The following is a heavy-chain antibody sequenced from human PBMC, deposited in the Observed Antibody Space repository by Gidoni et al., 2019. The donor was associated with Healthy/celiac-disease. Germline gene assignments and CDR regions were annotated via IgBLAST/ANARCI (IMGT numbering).Heavy chain of an antibody. CDR1: GFTFSSYA. CDR3: AKLSGYSSSWYAGNWFDP. J-gene: IGHJ5*02. CDR2: ISGSGDRT. Sequence: EVQLLESGGGLVQPGGSLRLSCAAPGFTFSSYAMSWVGQAPGKGLEWVSAISGSGDRTYYIDSVKGRFTISRDNSKNTLYLQMNSLRAEDTAVYYCAKLSGYSSSWYAGNWFDPWGQGTLVTVSS. V-gene: IGHV3-23*01. D-gene: IGHD6-13*01.